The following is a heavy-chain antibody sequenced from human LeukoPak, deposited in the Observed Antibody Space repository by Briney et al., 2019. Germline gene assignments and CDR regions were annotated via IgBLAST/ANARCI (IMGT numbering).Heavy chain of an antibody. CDR3: ARQMFLGGMDV. Sequence: NPSETLSLTCIVSGGSISSYYWSWIRQPPGKGLEWIGYIYDSGSSYNPSLKSRVTISVDTSKNQFSLKVSSVTAADTAVYYCARQMFLGGMDVWGQGTMVTVSS. CDR1: GGSISSYY. V-gene: IGHV4-59*08. D-gene: IGHD2/OR15-2a*01. CDR2: IYDSGS. J-gene: IGHJ6*02.